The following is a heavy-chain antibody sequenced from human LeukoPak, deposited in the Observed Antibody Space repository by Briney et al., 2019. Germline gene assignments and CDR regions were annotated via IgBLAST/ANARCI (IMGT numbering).Heavy chain of an antibody. CDR3: AKGAGYSAYNYHYYYLDV. CDR2: IYYSGST. Sequence: SETLSLTCTVSGGSISSSSYYWGWIRQPPGKGLEWIGSIYYSGSTYYNPSLKSRVTISVDTSKNQFSLKLSSVTAADTAVYYCAKGAGYSAYNYHYYYLDVWGKGTTVTVSS. J-gene: IGHJ6*03. V-gene: IGHV4-39*01. CDR1: GGSISSSSYY. D-gene: IGHD5-12*01.